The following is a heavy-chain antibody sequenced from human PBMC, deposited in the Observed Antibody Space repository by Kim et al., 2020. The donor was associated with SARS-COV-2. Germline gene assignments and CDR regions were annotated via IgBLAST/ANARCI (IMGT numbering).Heavy chain of an antibody. V-gene: IGHV1-24*01. D-gene: IGHD3-10*01. CDR2: FDPEDGET. CDR1: GYTLTELS. J-gene: IGHJ4*02. Sequence: ASVKVSCKVSGYTLTELSMHWVRQAPGKGLEWMGGFDPEDGETIYAQKFQGRVTMTEDTSTDTAYMELSSLRSEDTAVYYCATDQKIWFGELLTVGQRYWGQGTLVTVSS. CDR3: ATDQKIWFGELLTVGQRY.